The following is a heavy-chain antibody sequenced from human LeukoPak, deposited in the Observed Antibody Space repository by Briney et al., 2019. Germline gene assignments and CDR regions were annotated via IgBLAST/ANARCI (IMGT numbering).Heavy chain of an antibody. CDR1: RGTFSRYA. J-gene: IGHJ6*02. D-gene: IGHD3-22*01. CDR2: ISAYNGNT. CDR3: AREAYYDSSGTSGYYYGMDV. Sequence: ASVKVSCTASRGTFSRYAISWVRQAPGQGLEWMGWISAYNGNTNYAQKLQGRVTMTTDTSTSTAYMELRSLRSDDTAVYYCAREAYYDSSGTSGYYYGMDVWGQGTTVTVSS. V-gene: IGHV1-18*01.